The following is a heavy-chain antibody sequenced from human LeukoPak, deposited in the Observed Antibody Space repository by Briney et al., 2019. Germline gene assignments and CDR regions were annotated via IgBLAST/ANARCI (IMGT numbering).Heavy chain of an antibody. D-gene: IGHD5/OR15-5a*01. CDR3: ARGDGVYVY. CDR1: GFTVSSNY. J-gene: IGHJ4*02. V-gene: IGHV3-53*01. CDR2: IYFGGTT. Sequence: GGSLRLSCAASGFTVSSNYMTWVRQAPGQGLEWVSVIYFGGTTYYADSVKGRFTISRDNSKNTVYRQMNSLRVEDTAVYYCARGDGVYVYWGQGTLVTVSS.